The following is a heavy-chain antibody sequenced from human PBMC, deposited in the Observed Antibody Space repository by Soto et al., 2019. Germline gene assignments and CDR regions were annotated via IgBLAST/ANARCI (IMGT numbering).Heavy chain of an antibody. CDR3: AREVVVAAPVYVYMDV. J-gene: IGHJ6*03. CDR2: ISSSGSTI. Sequence: PGGSLRLSCAASGFTFSDYYMSWIRQAPGKGLEWVSYISSSGSTIYYADSVKGRFTISRDNAKNSLYLQMNSLRAEDTAVYYCAREVVVAAPVYVYMDVWGKGTTVTVSS. CDR1: GFTFSDYY. V-gene: IGHV3-11*01. D-gene: IGHD2-15*01.